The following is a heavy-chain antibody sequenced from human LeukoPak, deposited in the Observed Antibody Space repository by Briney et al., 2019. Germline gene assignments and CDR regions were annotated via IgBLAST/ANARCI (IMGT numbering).Heavy chain of an antibody. CDR3: ARHDRAHIVVVIAPPDY. CDR2: IYYSGST. J-gene: IGHJ4*02. Sequence: SETLSLTCTVSGGSISSYYWSWIRQPPGKGLEWIGYIYYSGSTYYNPSLKSRVTISVDTSKNQFSLKLSSVTAADTAVYYCARHDRAHIVVVIAPPDYWGQGTLVTVSS. V-gene: IGHV4-59*08. D-gene: IGHD2-21*01. CDR1: GGSISSYY.